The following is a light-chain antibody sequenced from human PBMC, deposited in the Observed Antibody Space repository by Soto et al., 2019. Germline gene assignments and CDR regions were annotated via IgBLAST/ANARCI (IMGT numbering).Light chain of an antibody. J-gene: IGKJ1*01. CDR1: QDITTY. CDR2: AAS. V-gene: IGKV1-27*01. Sequence: DIQMTQSPSSLSASVGDNVTITCRASQDITTYLAWYRQRPGEVPQLLIYAASTLQSGVSSRSSGGGSGTDFTLTINSLQSEDIGTYYCQKYNSAPRTFGQGTKV. CDR3: QKYNSAPRT.